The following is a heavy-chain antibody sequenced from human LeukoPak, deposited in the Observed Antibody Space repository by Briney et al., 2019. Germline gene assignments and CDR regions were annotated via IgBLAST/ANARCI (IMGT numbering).Heavy chain of an antibody. CDR3: TTRYCSGGRCDY. CDR2: IKSKTDGGTT. J-gene: IGHJ4*02. D-gene: IGHD2-15*01. V-gene: IGHV3-15*01. Sequence: GRSLRLSCAASGFTFSNAWMNWVRQAPGDWLEWVGRIKSKTDGGTTDYAAPVKGRFTISRDDSKTTLYLQMNSLKTEDTAVYYCTTRYCSGGRCDYWGQGTLVTVSS. CDR1: GFTFSNAW.